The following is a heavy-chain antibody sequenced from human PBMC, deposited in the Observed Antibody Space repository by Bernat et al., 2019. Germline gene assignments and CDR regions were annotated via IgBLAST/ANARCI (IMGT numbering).Heavy chain of an antibody. CDR3: ARETGGSSWYFPDIDV. J-gene: IGHJ6*03. V-gene: IGHV3-7*03. Sequence: EVQLVESGGGLVQPGGSLRLSCAASGFTFSSYWMSWVRQAPGKGLEWVANIKQDGSEKYYVDSVKGRFTISRDNAKNSLYLQMNSLRAEDTAVYYCARETGGSSWYFPDIDVWGKGTTVTVSS. CDR1: GFTFSSYW. CDR2: IKQDGSEK. D-gene: IGHD6-13*01.